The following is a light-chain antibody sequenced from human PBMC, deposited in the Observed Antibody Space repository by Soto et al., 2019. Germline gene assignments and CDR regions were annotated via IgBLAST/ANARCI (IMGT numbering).Light chain of an antibody. V-gene: IGLV1-40*01. CDR3: QSYDSSLSGYV. CDR2: GNS. Sequence: QSVLTQPPSASGTPGQTVTISCSGSSSNIGDNPVNWYQQLPGAAPKLLIYGNSNRPSGVPDRFSGSKSGTSASLAITGLQAEDEADYYCQSYDSSLSGYVFGTGTKLTVL. CDR1: SSNIGDNP. J-gene: IGLJ1*01.